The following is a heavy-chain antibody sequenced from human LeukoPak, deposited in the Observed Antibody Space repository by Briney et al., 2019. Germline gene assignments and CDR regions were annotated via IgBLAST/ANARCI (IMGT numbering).Heavy chain of an antibody. CDR1: GGSISSGSYY. CDR3: ARLSSSGWYLFDY. CDR2: IYYSGST. J-gene: IGHJ4*02. V-gene: IGHV4-39*01. Sequence: PSETLSLTCTVSGGSISSGSYYWGWIRQPPGKGLEWIGGIYYSGSTYYNPSLKSRVTISVDTSKNQFSLKLSSVTAADTAVYYCARLSSSGWYLFDYWGQGTLVTVSS. D-gene: IGHD6-19*01.